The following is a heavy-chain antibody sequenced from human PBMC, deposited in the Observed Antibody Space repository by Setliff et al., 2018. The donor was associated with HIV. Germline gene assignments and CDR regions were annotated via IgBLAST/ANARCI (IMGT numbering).Heavy chain of an antibody. CDR3: AKMVGGSRSSGSCYFDY. CDR2: ISDSGGGT. J-gene: IGHJ4*02. V-gene: IGHV3-23*01. D-gene: IGHD2-15*01. Sequence: PGGSLRLSCAASGFAFSTYAMSWVRQAPGKGLEWVSAISDSGGGTYYADSVKGRFTISRDNSKNTVYLQMNSLRAEDMAIYYCAKMVGGSRSSGSCYFDYWGQGTLVTVSS. CDR1: GFAFSTYA.